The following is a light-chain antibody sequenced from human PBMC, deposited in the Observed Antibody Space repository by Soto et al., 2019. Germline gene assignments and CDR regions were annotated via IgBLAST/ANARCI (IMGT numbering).Light chain of an antibody. J-gene: IGLJ2*01. Sequence: QSVLTQPPSVSGAPGQRVTISCTGSSSNIGAGYDVHWYQQLPGTAPKLLIYGNTNRPSGVPDRCSGSKSGTSASLANTGLLVEDEADYYCQSHDSSLSGSRVFGGWTKLTVL. CDR2: GNT. CDR1: SSNIGAGYD. V-gene: IGLV1-40*01. CDR3: QSHDSSLSGSRV.